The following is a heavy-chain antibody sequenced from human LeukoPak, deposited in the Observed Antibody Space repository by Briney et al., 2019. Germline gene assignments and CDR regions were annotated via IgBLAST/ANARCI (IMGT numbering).Heavy chain of an antibody. CDR2: FDPEDGET. CDR3: ATDVRTGGIYGMDV. J-gene: IGHJ6*02. CDR1: GYTLTELS. V-gene: IGHV1-24*01. Sequence: ASVKVSCKVSGYTLTELSMQWVRQAPGKELEWMGGFDPEDGETTYAQKFQGRVTMTEDTYKDTAYMELSSLRSEDTAVYYCATDVRTGGIYGMDVWGQGTTVTVSS.